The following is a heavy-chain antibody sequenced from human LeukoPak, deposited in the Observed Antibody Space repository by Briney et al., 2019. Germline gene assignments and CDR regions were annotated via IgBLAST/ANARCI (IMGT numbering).Heavy chain of an antibody. CDR2: ISSNNNTI. CDR3: ARDPSYYCSSTTCYDWPDYMDV. CDR1: GFTFSSYE. Sequence: PGGSLRLSCSASGFTFSSYEMNWVRQAPGKGLEWVAYISSNNNTIDYADSVKGRFTISRDNAKNSLYLQMNSLGAEDTAVYYCARDPSYYCSSTTCYDWPDYMDVWGKGTTVIISS. D-gene: IGHD2-2*01. J-gene: IGHJ6*03. V-gene: IGHV3-48*03.